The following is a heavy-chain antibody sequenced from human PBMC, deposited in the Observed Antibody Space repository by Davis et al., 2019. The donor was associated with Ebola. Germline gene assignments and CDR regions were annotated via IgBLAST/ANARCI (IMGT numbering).Heavy chain of an antibody. J-gene: IGHJ4*02. V-gene: IGHV3-15*01. CDR3: VTERNYDFWSESQGFDY. CDR2: IKSKTDGGTT. CDR1: GFTFSNVW. Sequence: GESLKISCAASGFTFSNVWMNWVRQAPGKGLEWVGRIKSKTDGGTTDYVAYVKGRFTISRDDSKTTLYLQMNSLKTEDTAVYYCVTERNYDFWSESQGFDYWGQGTLVTVSS. D-gene: IGHD3-3*01.